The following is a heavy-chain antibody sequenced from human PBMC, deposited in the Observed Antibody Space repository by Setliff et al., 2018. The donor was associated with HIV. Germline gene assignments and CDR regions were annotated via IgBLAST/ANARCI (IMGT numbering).Heavy chain of an antibody. CDR1: GGIFSRFA. CDR3: ASSAGAVPTTAPYGDYYYYLYMDV. D-gene: IGHD1-1*01. V-gene: IGHV1-69*05. Sequence: SVKVSCKASGGIFSRFAFSWVRQAPGQGPEWMGGIIPIFGTPNYAQKFQGRVTITTDESTNTVYMELYSLTSEDTAIYYCASSAGAVPTTAPYGDYYYYLYMDVWGKGTTVTVSS. J-gene: IGHJ6*03. CDR2: IIPIFGTP.